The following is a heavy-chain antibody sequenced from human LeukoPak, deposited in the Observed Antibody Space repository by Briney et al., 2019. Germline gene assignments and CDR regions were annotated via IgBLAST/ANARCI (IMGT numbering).Heavy chain of an antibody. CDR3: ARRSSLYDYVWGSYRSGSYFDY. D-gene: IGHD3-16*02. CDR2: IKQDGSEK. Sequence: GGSLRLSCAASGFTFSSYWMSWVRQAPGKGLEWVANIKQDGSEKYYVDSVKGRFTISRDNAKNSLYLQMNSLRAEDAAVYYCARRSSLYDYVWGSYRSGSYFDYWGQGTLVTVSS. J-gene: IGHJ4*02. CDR1: GFTFSSYW. V-gene: IGHV3-7*01.